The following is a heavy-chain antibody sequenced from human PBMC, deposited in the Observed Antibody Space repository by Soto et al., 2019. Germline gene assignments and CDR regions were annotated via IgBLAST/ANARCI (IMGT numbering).Heavy chain of an antibody. CDR1: GYTLTELS. V-gene: IGHV1-24*01. CDR2: FDPEDGER. CDR3: ARGTRRSDYFDY. J-gene: IGHJ4*02. Sequence: ASVKVSCKVSGYTLTELSMHWVRQAPGKGLEWMGGFDPEDGERIYAKKFQGRVTMTEDTSTNTAYMDLSSLKSDDPAVYYCARGTRRSDYFDYWGQGTLVTVSS.